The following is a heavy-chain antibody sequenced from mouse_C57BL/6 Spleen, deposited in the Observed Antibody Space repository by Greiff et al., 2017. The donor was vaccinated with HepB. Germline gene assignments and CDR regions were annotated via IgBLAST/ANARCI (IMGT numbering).Heavy chain of an antibody. J-gene: IGHJ2*01. V-gene: IGHV2-2*01. Sequence: VQLVESGPGLVQPSQSLSITCTVSGFSLTSYGVHWVRQSPGKGLEWLGVIWSGGSTDYNAAFISRLSISKDNSKSQVFFKMNSLQADDTAIYYCARELRGNYFDYWGQGTTLTVSS. CDR2: IWSGGST. CDR3: ARELRGNYFDY. CDR1: GFSLTSYG. D-gene: IGHD3-2*02.